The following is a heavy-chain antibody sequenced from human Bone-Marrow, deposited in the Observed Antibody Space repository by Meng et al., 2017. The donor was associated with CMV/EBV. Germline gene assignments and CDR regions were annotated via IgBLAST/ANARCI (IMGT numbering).Heavy chain of an antibody. CDR2: INPNSGGT. J-gene: IGHJ3*02. CDR3: ARGWCSSTSCYHGDDAFDI. CDR1: GYTFTGYY. Sequence: ASVKVTCKASGYTFTGYYMHWVRQAPGQGLEWMGWINPNSGGTNYAQKFQGRVTMTRDTSISTAYMELSRLRSDDTAVDYCARGWCSSTSCYHGDDAFDIWGQGTMVTVSS. V-gene: IGHV1-2*02. D-gene: IGHD2-2*01.